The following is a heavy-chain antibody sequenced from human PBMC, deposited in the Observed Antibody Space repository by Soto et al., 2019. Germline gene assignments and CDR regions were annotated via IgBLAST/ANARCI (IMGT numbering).Heavy chain of an antibody. CDR3: ARATSYDFWSGYSVNWFDP. CDR1: GGSVSSGSYF. D-gene: IGHD3-3*01. CDR2: IYYRGST. V-gene: IGHV4-39*01. J-gene: IGHJ5*02. Sequence: PSETLSLTCTVSGGSVSSGSYFWGWIRQPPGKGLEWIGTIYYRGSTYYNPSLKSRVTISVDTSKNQFSLKLSSVTAADTAVYYCARATSYDFWSGYSVNWFDPWGKGTLVTVSS.